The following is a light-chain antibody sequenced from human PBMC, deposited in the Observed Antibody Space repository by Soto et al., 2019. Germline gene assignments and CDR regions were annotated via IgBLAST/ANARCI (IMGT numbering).Light chain of an antibody. CDR1: SSNIGRNI. Sequence: QSVLTQSPSASGTPGQRVTISCSGSSSNIGRNIVNWYQHLPGTAPKLLIYSNNRRPSGVPDRFSGSKSGTSASLAISGLQSEDEADYYCAVWDDSLKGWVFGVGTKLTVL. CDR2: SNN. J-gene: IGLJ3*02. CDR3: AVWDDSLKGWV. V-gene: IGLV1-44*01.